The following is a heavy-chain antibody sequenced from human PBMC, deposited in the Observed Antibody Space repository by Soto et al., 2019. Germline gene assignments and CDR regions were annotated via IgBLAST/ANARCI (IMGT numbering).Heavy chain of an antibody. CDR2: IYHSGST. J-gene: IGHJ1*01. CDR3: ARFSLSDYGAYEYFQP. CDR1: GGSISSSNW. D-gene: IGHD4-17*01. Sequence: QVQLQESGPGLVKPSGTLSLTCAVSGGSISSSNWWSWVRQPPGKGPEWIGEIYHSGSTNYNPSLRSRVTRSVDKSKNQFSLKLSSVTDADTAVYYCARFSLSDYGAYEYFQPWGQGTLVTVSS. V-gene: IGHV4-4*02.